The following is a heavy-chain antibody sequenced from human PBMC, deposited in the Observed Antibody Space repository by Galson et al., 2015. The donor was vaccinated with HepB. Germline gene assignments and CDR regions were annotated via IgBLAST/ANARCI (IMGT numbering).Heavy chain of an antibody. J-gene: IGHJ6*02. CDR2: IRSKGNNYAT. Sequence: SLRLSCAASGFTFSGSAMHWVRQASGRGLEWVGRIRSKGNNYATAYAASLKGRFTISRDDSKNTVYLQVNSLKTEDTAVYYCARPSGGDYSFYGMDVWGQGTTVTVSS. V-gene: IGHV3-73*01. CDR3: ARPSGGDYSFYGMDV. D-gene: IGHD1-26*01. CDR1: GFTFSGSA.